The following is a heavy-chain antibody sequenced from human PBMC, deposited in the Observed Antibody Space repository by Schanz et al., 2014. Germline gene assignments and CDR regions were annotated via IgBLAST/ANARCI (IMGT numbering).Heavy chain of an antibody. D-gene: IGHD3-10*01. J-gene: IGHJ3*02. CDR2: INTGVNT. CDR1: GFTFSTST. V-gene: IGHV3-23*04. CDR3: AKGRFGELSAFDI. Sequence: EVQLVESGGGLVQPGGSLRLSCAASGFTFSTSTMHWVRQAPGKGLEWVSAINTGVNTYYADSVRGRFTMSRDNSKNTMYLQINNLRADDTAVYYCAKGRFGELSAFDIWGQGTMVTVSS.